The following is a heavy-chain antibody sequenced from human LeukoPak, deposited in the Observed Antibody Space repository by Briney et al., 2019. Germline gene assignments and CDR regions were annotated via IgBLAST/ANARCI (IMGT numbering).Heavy chain of an antibody. V-gene: IGHV5-51*01. CDR1: GYSFTSYW. D-gene: IGHD3-22*01. J-gene: IGHJ6*04. CDR3: ARASYYYDSSGSGVDV. Sequence: GESLKISCKGSGYSFTSYWIGWVRQMPGKGLEWMGIIYPGDSDTRHSPSFQGQVTISADKSISTAYLQWSSLKASDTAMYYCARASYYYDSSGSGVDVWGKGTTVTVSS. CDR2: IYPGDSDT.